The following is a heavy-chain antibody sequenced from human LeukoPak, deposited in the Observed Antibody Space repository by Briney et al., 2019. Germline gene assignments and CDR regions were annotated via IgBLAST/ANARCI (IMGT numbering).Heavy chain of an antibody. Sequence: ASVTVSCKASGYTFTSYGISWVRQAPGQGLEWMGWISAYNGNTNYAQKLQGRVTMTTDTSTSTAYMELRSLRSDDTAVYYCARGLGYCSSTSCHGDYWGQGTLVTVSS. CDR1: GYTFTSYG. J-gene: IGHJ4*02. D-gene: IGHD2-2*01. V-gene: IGHV1-18*01. CDR2: ISAYNGNT. CDR3: ARGLGYCSSTSCHGDY.